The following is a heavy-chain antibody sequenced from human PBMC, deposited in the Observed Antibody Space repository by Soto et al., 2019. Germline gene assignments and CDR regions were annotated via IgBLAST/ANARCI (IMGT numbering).Heavy chain of an antibody. CDR1: GFTFRSHA. J-gene: IGHJ6*02. CDR3: TTADYYGMDV. Sequence: EVQLLESGGGLVQPGGSLRLSCAASGFTFRSHAMSWVRRAPGKGLEWVSAIGVGSTPYYADSVKGRFTISRDNSKNTLYLQMNSPGAEDTAVYYCTTADYYGMDVWGQGTTVTVSS. V-gene: IGHV3-23*01. CDR2: IGVGSTP.